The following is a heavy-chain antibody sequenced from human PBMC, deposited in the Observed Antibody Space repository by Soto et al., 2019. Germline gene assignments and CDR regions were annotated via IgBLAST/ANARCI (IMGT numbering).Heavy chain of an antibody. V-gene: IGHV3-23*01. D-gene: IGHD3-10*01. CDR1: GFTFSSYA. CDR3: AKGRTGPGSYYKYYFDY. Sequence: PGGSLRLSCAASGFTFSSYAMSWVRQAPGKGLEWVSAISGSGGSTYYADSVKGRFTISRDNSKNTLYLQMNSLRAEDTAVYYCAKGRTGPGSYYKYYFDYWGQGTLVTVSS. CDR2: ISGSGGST. J-gene: IGHJ4*02.